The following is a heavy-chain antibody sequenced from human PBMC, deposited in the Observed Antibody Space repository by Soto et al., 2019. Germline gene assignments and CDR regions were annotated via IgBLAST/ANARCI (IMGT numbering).Heavy chain of an antibody. CDR1: GFTVSSNY. V-gene: IGHV3-66*01. CDR3: ARGSGAYVTYYYGMDV. CDR2: IYSGGST. J-gene: IGHJ6*02. Sequence: EVQLVESGGGLVQPGGSLRLSCAASGFTVSSNYMSWVRQAPGQGLEWVSVIYSGGSTYYADSVKGRFTISRDNSKNTLYLQMNSQRADDTAVYYCARGSGAYVTYYYGMDVWGQGTTVTVSS. D-gene: IGHD5-12*01.